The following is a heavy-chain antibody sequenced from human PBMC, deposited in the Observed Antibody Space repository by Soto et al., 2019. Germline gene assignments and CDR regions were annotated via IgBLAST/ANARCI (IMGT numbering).Heavy chain of an antibody. CDR2: INHSGST. CDR3: ASGLGRTPGGMDV. V-gene: IGHV4-34*01. J-gene: IGHJ6*02. D-gene: IGHD2-15*01. Sequence: QVQLQQWGAGLLKPSETLSLTCAVYGGSFSGYYGSWIRQPPGKGLEWIGEINHSGSTNYNPSLKSRVTISVDTSKNQFSLKLSSVTAADTAVYYCASGLGRTPGGMDVWGQRTTVTVSS. CDR1: GGSFSGYY.